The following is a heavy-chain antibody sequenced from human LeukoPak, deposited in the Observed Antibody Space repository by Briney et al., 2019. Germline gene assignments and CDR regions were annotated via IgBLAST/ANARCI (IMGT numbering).Heavy chain of an antibody. CDR2: IWYDGSNK. Sequence: HPGGSLRLSCAASGFTFSSYGMHWVRQARGKGLEWVAVIWYDGSNKYYADSVKGRFTISRDNSKNTLYLQMNSLRAEDTAVYYCAKDRVPGGYYDFWSGYYSDFDYWGQGTLVTVSS. V-gene: IGHV3-33*06. CDR3: AKDRVPGGYYDFWSGYYSDFDY. D-gene: IGHD3-3*01. J-gene: IGHJ4*02. CDR1: GFTFSSYG.